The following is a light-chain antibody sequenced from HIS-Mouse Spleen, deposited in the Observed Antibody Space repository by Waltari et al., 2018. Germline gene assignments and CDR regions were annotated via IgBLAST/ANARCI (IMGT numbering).Light chain of an antibody. CDR2: EDS. J-gene: IGLJ2*01. Sequence: SYELTQPPSVSVSPVQTARITCSGEALHKKYDYWYQQKSGQAPVLVIYEDSKRPSGIPERFSGSSSGTMATLTISGAQVEDEADYYCYSTDSSGNHRVFGGGTKLTVL. V-gene: IGLV3-10*01. CDR1: ALHKKY. CDR3: YSTDSSGNHRV.